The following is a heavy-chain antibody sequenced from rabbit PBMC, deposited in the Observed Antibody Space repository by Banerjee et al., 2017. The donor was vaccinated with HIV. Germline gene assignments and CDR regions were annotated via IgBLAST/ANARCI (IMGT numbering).Heavy chain of an antibody. J-gene: IGHJ6*01. CDR2: INASTGKP. V-gene: IGHV1S45*01. CDR3: ARELVYGGSTYAYPDL. D-gene: IGHD8-1*01. CDR1: GFSFSDRDV. Sequence: QEQLVESGGGLVQPEGSLTLTCKASGFSFSDRDVMCWVRQAPGKGLEWIACINASTGKPVYATWASGRFTISRTSSTTVTLRMTSLTAADTATYFCARELVYGGSTYAYPDLWGPGTLVTVS.